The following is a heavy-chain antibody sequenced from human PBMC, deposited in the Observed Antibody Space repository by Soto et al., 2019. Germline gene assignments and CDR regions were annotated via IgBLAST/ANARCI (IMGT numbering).Heavy chain of an antibody. CDR1: GFTFSSYG. CDR3: ARGEIAVAGQYYFDY. J-gene: IGHJ4*02. Sequence: GGSLRLSCAASGFTFSSYGMHWVRQAPGKGLEWVAVIWYDGSNKYYADSVKGRFTISRDNSKNTLYLQMNSLRAEDTAVYYCARGEIAVAGQYYFDYWGQGTLVTVSS. CDR2: IWYDGSNK. V-gene: IGHV3-33*01. D-gene: IGHD6-19*01.